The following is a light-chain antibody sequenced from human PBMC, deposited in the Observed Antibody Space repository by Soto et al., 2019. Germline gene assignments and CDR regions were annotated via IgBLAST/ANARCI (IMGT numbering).Light chain of an antibody. J-gene: IGKJ1*01. CDR3: QYYDTFRT. Sequence: IVLTQSPGTLSLSPEESATLSCRVSQSVDSTYLTWYQQKPGQAPRLLIYGASGRATGIPDRFSGSGSGTDFTLTISRLEPEDFAVYYCQYYDTFRTFGQGTKVEIK. V-gene: IGKV3-20*01. CDR2: GAS. CDR1: QSVDSTY.